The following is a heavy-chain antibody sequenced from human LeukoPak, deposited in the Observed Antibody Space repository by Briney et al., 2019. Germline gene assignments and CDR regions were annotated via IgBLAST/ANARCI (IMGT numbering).Heavy chain of an antibody. CDR1: GGTFSSYA. V-gene: IGHV1-8*03. J-gene: IGHJ3*02. CDR2: MNPNSGNT. CDR3: ARTRPVTIFGVVIIDAFDI. D-gene: IGHD3-3*01. Sequence: GASVKVSCKASGGTFSSYAISWVRQATGQGLEWMGWMNPNSGNTGYAQKFQGRVTITRNTSISTAYMELSSLRSEDTAVYYCARTRPVTIFGVVIIDAFDIWGQGTMVTVSS.